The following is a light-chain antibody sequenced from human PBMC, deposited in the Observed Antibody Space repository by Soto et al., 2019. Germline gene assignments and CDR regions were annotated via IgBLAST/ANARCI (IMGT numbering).Light chain of an antibody. CDR3: QNYYSAPFT. CDR1: QGISDY. CDR2: AAS. V-gene: IGKV1-27*01. Sequence: DIQMTQSPSSLSAFLGDRVTITCRASQGISDYLVWYQQKPGKVHKLLIYAASTLQSGVPPRFSGTGSGTDFTLTISSLQPEDVANYYCQNYYSAPFTFGPGTKVDIK. J-gene: IGKJ3*01.